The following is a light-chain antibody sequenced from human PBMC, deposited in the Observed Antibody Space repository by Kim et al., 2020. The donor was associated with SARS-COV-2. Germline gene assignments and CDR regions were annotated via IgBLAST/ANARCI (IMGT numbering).Light chain of an antibody. V-gene: IGLV2-23*02. J-gene: IGLJ2*01. CDR1: SSDVGSFNL. CDR2: EVH. Sequence: QSALTQPAFVSGSPGQSITISCTGTSSDVGSFNLVSWFQQHPGKAPQLILYEVHDRPSGVSNRFSGSKSGNTASLTISGLQADDEAVYYCCSYAGGSTHVFGGGTQLTVL. CDR3: CSYAGGSTHV.